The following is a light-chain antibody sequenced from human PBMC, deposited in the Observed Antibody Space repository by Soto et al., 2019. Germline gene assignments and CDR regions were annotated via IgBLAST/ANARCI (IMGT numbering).Light chain of an antibody. V-gene: IGLV2-14*01. CDR2: EVS. CDR1: SSDVGGYNY. J-gene: IGLJ1*01. CDR3: SSYTSSSTLYV. Sequence: QSALTQPASVSGSPGQSITISCTGTSSDVGGYNYVSWYRQHPGKAPKLMIYEVSNRPSGFSNRFSGSKSGNTASLTISGLRAEDEADYCCSSYTSSSTLYVFGTGTKLTVL.